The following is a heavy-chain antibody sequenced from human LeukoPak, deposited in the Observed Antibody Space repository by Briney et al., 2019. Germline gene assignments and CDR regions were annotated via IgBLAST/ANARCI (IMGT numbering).Heavy chain of an antibody. CDR2: IYHSGST. J-gene: IGHJ6*04. CDR3: ARWGSKQLDV. D-gene: IGHD3-10*01. Sequence: SETLSLTCTVSGYSISSGYYWGWIRQPPGKGLEWIGSIYHSGSTYYNPSLKSRVTISVDTSKNQFSLKLSSVTAADTAVYYCARWGSKQLDVWGKGTTVTVSS. V-gene: IGHV4-38-2*02. CDR1: GYSISSGYY.